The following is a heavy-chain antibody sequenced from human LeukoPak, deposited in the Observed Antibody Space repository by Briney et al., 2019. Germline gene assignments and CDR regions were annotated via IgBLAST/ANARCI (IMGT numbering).Heavy chain of an antibody. CDR2: IYYSGST. Sequence: SETLSLTCTVSGGSISSYYWSWIRQPPGKGLEWIGYIYYSGSTNYNPSLKSRVTISVDTSKNQFSLKLSSVTAADTAVYYCASLRTTVTTDTSSYYYMDVWGKGTTVTVSS. J-gene: IGHJ6*03. CDR3: ASLRTTVTTDTSSYYYMDV. D-gene: IGHD4-11*01. V-gene: IGHV4-59*01. CDR1: GGSISSYY.